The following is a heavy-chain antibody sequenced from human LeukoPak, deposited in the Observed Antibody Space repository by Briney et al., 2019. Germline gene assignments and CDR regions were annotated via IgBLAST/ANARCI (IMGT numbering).Heavy chain of an antibody. J-gene: IGHJ4*02. CDR2: ISSSSSYI. V-gene: IGHV3-21*01. CDR1: GFTFSSYS. CDR3: ARDRSAGITGTTQGFDY. D-gene: IGHD1-7*01. Sequence: GGSLRLSSAASGFTFSSYSMNWVRQAPGKGLEWVSSISSSSSYIYYADSVKGRFTISRDNAKNSLYLQMNSLRAEDTAVYYCARDRSAGITGTTQGFDYWGQGTLVTVSS.